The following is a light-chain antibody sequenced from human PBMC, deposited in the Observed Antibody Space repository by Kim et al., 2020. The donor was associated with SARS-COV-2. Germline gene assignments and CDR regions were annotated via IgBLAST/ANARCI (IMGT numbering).Light chain of an antibody. CDR1: AEAVTSGYY. J-gene: IGLJ3*02. CDR3: LLYYGGARV. CDR2: STS. V-gene: IGLV7-43*01. Sequence: PGGTVTLTCASSAEAVTSGYYPNWVQQKPGQAPRALIYSTSNNHSWTPARFSGSLLGGKAALTLSGVQPEDEAEYYCLLYYGGARVFGGGTKLTVL.